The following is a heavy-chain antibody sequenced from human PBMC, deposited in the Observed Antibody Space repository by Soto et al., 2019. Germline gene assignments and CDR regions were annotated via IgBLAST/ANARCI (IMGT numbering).Heavy chain of an antibody. D-gene: IGHD3-10*01. CDR2: IKSKTDGGTT. J-gene: IGHJ4*02. CDR1: GFTFSNAW. V-gene: IGHV3-15*01. Sequence: AGGSLRLSCAASGFTFSNAWMSWVRQAPGKGLEWVGRIKSKTDGGTTDYAAPVKGRFTISRDDSKNTLYLQMNSLRAEDTAIYYCAKAREVTLVRISLAQWGQGTLVTVSS. CDR3: AKAREVTLVRISLAQ.